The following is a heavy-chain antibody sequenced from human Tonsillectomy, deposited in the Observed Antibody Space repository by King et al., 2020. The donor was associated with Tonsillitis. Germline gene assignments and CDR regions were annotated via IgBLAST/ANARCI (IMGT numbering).Heavy chain of an antibody. CDR3: ARGSLTIFGVAPHY. CDR2: INHSGST. CDR1: GGSFSTYY. Sequence: VQLQQWGAGLLKPSETLSLTCAGYGGSFSTYYWSWIRQPPGKGLEWIGEINHSGSTNYNPSLKSRVTISVDTSKNQFSLKVSSVTAADTALYYCARGSLTIFGVAPHYWGQGTLVTVSS. J-gene: IGHJ4*02. V-gene: IGHV4-34*01. D-gene: IGHD3-3*01.